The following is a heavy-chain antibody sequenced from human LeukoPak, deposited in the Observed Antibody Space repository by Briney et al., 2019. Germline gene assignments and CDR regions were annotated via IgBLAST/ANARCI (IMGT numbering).Heavy chain of an antibody. V-gene: IGHV3-11*05. J-gene: IGHJ4*02. CDR3: ARDVNSGSYLDY. CDR2: ISSSSSFT. CDR1: GFTFSDYY. D-gene: IGHD1-26*01. Sequence: GGSPRLSCAASGFTFSDYYMSWIRQAPGKGLEWVSYISSSSSFTNYADSVEGRFTISRDNAKNSLYLQMNSLRAEDTAVYYCARDVNSGSYLDYWGQGTLVTVSS.